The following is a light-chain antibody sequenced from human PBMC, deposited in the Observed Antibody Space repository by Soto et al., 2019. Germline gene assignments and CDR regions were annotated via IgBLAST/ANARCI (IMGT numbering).Light chain of an antibody. J-gene: IGLJ1*01. CDR2: ANN. CDR1: SSNIGAGYD. CDR3: QSYDTSPSAYV. Sequence: QSVLTQPPSVSGAPGQRVTISCTGSSSNIGAGYDVHWYQQLPGTAPKLLIYANNNRPAGVPDRFSVSKSGTSASLVITGLQAEDEADYYCQSYDTSPSAYVFGTGTKVTVL. V-gene: IGLV1-40*01.